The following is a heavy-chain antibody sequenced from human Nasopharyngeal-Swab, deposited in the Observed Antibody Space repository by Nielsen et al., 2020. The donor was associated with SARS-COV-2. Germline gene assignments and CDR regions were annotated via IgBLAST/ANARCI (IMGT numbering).Heavy chain of an antibody. CDR3: AREIYYGSGSYYVDDAFDI. Sequence: ASVKVSCKASGYSFTGYYLHWVRQAPGQGPEWVGSLNPNSGGTNYAQKFQGRVTLTLDTSINTAYMDLTSLRSDDTAVYYCAREIYYGSGSYYVDDAFDIWGQGTTVIVSS. D-gene: IGHD3-10*01. V-gene: IGHV1-2*02. CDR2: LNPNSGGT. J-gene: IGHJ3*02. CDR1: GYSFTGYY.